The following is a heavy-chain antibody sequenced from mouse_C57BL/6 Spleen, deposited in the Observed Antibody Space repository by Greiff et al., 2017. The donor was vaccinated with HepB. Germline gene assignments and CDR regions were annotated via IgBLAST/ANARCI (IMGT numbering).Heavy chain of an antibody. CDR2: IYPGSGST. CDR3: ARCLYYSNFGGYAMDY. Sequence: QVHVKQPGAELVKPGASVKMSCKASGYTFTSYWITWVKQRPGQGLEWIGDIYPGSGSTNYNEKFKSKATLTVDTSSSTAYMQLSSLTSEDSAVYYCARCLYYSNFGGYAMDYWGQGTSVTVSS. V-gene: IGHV1-55*01. J-gene: IGHJ4*01. D-gene: IGHD2-5*01. CDR1: GYTFTSYW.